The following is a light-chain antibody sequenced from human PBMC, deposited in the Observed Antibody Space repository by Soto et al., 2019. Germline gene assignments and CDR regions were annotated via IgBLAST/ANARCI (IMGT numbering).Light chain of an antibody. CDR1: QSVSSY. Sequence: EIVLTQSPATLSLSPGERATLSCRARQSVSSYLAWYQQKPGQAPRLLIYDASNRATGIPARFSGSGSGTDFTLTISGLEPEDFAGYYCQQRSSWPPGYTFGQGTKLEIK. CDR2: DAS. V-gene: IGKV3-11*01. J-gene: IGKJ2*01. CDR3: QQRSSWPPGYT.